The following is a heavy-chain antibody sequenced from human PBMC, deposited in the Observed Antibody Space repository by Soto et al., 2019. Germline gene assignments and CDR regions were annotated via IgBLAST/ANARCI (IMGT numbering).Heavy chain of an antibody. V-gene: IGHV3-23*01. Sequence: GSLRLSCAASGFTFSSYAMSWVRQAPGKGLEWVSAISGSGGSTYYADSVKGRFTISRDNSKNTLYLQMNSLRAEDTAVYYCAKGSPAALYYYYGMDVWGQGTTVTVSS. J-gene: IGHJ6*02. CDR3: AKGSPAALYYYYGMDV. CDR2: ISGSGGST. D-gene: IGHD2-2*01. CDR1: GFTFSSYA.